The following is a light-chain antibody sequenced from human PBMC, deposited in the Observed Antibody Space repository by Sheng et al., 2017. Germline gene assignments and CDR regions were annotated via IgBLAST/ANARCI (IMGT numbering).Light chain of an antibody. V-gene: IGKV3-20*01. Sequence: EIVLTQSPGTLSLSPGERATLSCRASQSVSRSYLAWYQHKPGQAPRLLIYSSSTRATGIPDRFSGSGSGTDFTLTISRLEPEDFAVYYCQQYGSSPVTFGQGTKLEIK. CDR2: SSS. CDR1: QSVSRSY. J-gene: IGKJ2*01. CDR3: QQYGSSPVT.